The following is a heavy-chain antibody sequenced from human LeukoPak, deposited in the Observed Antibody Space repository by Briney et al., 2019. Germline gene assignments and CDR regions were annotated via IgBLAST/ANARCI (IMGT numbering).Heavy chain of an antibody. CDR2: ISSSGSTI. CDR3: ARDGRDGYSYYFDY. V-gene: IGHV3-48*03. J-gene: IGHJ4*02. CDR1: GFTFSSYE. Sequence: GGSLRLSCAASGFTFSSYEMNWVRQAPGKGLEWASYISSSGSTIYYADSVKGRFTISRDNAKNSLYLQMNSLRAEDTAVYYCARDGRDGYSYYFDYWGQGTLVTVSS. D-gene: IGHD5-24*01.